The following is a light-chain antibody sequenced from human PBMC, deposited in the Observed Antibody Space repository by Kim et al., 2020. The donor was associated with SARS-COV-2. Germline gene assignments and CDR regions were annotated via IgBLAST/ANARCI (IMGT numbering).Light chain of an antibody. V-gene: IGLV3-19*01. Sequence: LGQAALITNQGVSLRRYYASWSQQKPGQAPLLVIYDKNTRPSGIPDRFSGSSSGNTASLTITGAQAEDEADYYCNSRDTISKHVVFGGGTQLTVL. CDR3: NSRDTISKHVV. CDR1: SLRRYY. CDR2: DKN. J-gene: IGLJ2*01.